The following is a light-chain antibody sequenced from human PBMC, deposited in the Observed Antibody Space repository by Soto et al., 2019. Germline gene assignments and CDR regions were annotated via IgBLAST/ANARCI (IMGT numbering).Light chain of an antibody. CDR2: KSS. J-gene: IGKJ1*01. Sequence: DIQMTQSPSTLSASVGDRVTITCRASQSMSGWLAWYQQKPGKAPTVLIYKSSSLQSGVPSRFSGSGSGTEFTLTISSLQPDDFANYYCLQYDSYPWTFGQGTKVEIK. V-gene: IGKV1-5*03. CDR1: QSMSGW. CDR3: LQYDSYPWT.